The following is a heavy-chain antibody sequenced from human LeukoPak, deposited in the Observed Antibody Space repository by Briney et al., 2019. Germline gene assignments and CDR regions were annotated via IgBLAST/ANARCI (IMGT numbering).Heavy chain of an antibody. V-gene: IGHV3-43D*03. CDR3: AKAGYSGSYSSPYYFDY. Sequence: PGGSLRLSCAASGFTFDDYAMHWVRQAPGKGLEWVSLISWDGGSTYYADSVKGRFTISRDNSKNSLYLQMNSLRAEDTALYYCAKAGYSGSYSSPYYFDYWGQGTLVTVSS. CDR1: GFTFDDYA. J-gene: IGHJ4*02. CDR2: ISWDGGST. D-gene: IGHD1-26*01.